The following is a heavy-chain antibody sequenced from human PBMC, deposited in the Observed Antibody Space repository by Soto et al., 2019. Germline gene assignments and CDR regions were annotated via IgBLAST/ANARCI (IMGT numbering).Heavy chain of an antibody. D-gene: IGHD2-21*01. V-gene: IGHV3-23*01. CDR3: ARIGSVSANFDY. J-gene: IGHJ4*02. CDR1: GFTFSSYA. CDR2: ISGSGGST. Sequence: GSLRLSCAASGFTFSSYAMSWVRQAPGKGLEWVSAISGSGGSTYYADSVKGRFTISRDNSKNTLYLQMNSLRAEDTAVYYCARIGSVSANFDYWGLGTLVTVSS.